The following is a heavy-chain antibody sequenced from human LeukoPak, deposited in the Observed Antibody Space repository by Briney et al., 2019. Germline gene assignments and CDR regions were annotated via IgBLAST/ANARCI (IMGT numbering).Heavy chain of an antibody. D-gene: IGHD6-19*01. Sequence: PSGTLSLTCAVSGGSITSVTWWSWVRQPPGKGLEWIGEIYHSGTTNYNPSLKGRVTISVDKSKKQFSLKLSSVTAADTAVYYCARVPGGSSGWYADYWGQGTLVTVSS. CDR3: ARVPGGSSGWYADY. J-gene: IGHJ4*02. V-gene: IGHV4-4*02. CDR2: IYHSGTT. CDR1: GGSITSVTW.